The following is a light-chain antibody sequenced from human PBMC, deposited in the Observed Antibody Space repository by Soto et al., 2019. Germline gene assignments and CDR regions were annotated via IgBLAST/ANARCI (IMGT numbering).Light chain of an antibody. J-gene: IGKJ4*01. V-gene: IGKV3-20*01. CDR2: GAS. CDR3: HLYGTSLT. CDR1: QSVTNNY. Sequence: EIVLTQSPGTLALSPGERATLSCRASQSVTNNYLAWYQQKPGQAPRLLIYGASSRAPGIPDRFSGSGSGTDFTLTITRLEPEDFAVYYCHLYGTSLTFGGGTQVEIK.